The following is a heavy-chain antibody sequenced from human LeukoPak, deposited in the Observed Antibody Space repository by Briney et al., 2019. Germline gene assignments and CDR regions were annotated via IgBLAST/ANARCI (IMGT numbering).Heavy chain of an antibody. Sequence: PSETLSLTCTVSGGSISSGGYYWSWIRQHPGKGLEWIGYIYYSGSTYYNPSLKSRVTISVDTSKNQFSLKLSSVTAADTAVYFCTRGGGWLIDFWGRGTLVTVSS. V-gene: IGHV4-31*03. J-gene: IGHJ4*02. D-gene: IGHD5-24*01. CDR1: GGSISSGGYY. CDR3: TRGGGWLIDF. CDR2: IYYSGST.